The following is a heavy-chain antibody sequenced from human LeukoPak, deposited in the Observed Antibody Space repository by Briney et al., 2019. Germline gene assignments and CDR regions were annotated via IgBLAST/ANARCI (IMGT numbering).Heavy chain of an antibody. CDR1: GGSISSYY. D-gene: IGHD3-9*01. J-gene: IGHJ4*02. V-gene: IGHV4-59*01. CDR2: IYYSGST. CDR3: ARDAHLLTGYYAWED. Sequence: SETLSPTCTVSGGSISSYYWSWIRQPPGKGLGWIGYIYYSGSTNYNPSLKSRVTISVDTSKNQFSLKLSSVTPADTAVYYCARDAHLLTGYYAWEDWGQGTLVTVSS.